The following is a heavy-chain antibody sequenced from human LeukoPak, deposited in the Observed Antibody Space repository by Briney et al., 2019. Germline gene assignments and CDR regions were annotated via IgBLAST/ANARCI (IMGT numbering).Heavy chain of an antibody. J-gene: IGHJ5*02. CDR3: AREVATGYDFWSGYYSDWFDP. CDR2: ISSSGSTI. Sequence: PGGSLRLSCAASGFTFSDYYMSWIRQAPGKGLEWVSYISSSGSTIYYADSVKGRFTISRDNAKNSLYLQMNSLRAEDTAVYYCAREVATGYDFWSGYYSDWFDPWGQGTLVTVSS. V-gene: IGHV3-11*01. CDR1: GFTFSDYY. D-gene: IGHD3-3*01.